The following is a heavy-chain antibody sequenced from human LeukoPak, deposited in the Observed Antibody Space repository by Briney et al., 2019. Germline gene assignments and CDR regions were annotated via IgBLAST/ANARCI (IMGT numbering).Heavy chain of an antibody. CDR1: GFTFSSYA. D-gene: IGHD4-17*01. CDR3: AKDRNGDYPDY. V-gene: IGHV3-23*01. Sequence: GGSLRLSCAASGFTFSSYAMSWVRQASRRGLEGVSAISGSGDITFYDDSVKGRFTISRDNSKNTLCLQMNSLRAEDTALYYCAKDRNGDYPDYWGQGTLVTVSS. J-gene: IGHJ4*02. CDR2: ISGSGDIT.